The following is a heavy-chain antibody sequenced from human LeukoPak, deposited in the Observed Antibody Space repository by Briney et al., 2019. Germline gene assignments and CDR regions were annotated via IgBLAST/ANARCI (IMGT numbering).Heavy chain of an antibody. D-gene: IGHD2-2*01. CDR2: INHSGST. J-gene: IGHJ4*02. Sequence: SETLSLTCTVSGGSISSSSYYWGWIRQPPGKGLEWIGEINHSGSTNYNPSLKSRVTISVDTSKNQFSLKLSSVTAADTAVYYCARVYCSSTSCYGSGVDYWGQGTLVTVSS. CDR1: GGSISSSSYY. V-gene: IGHV4-39*07. CDR3: ARVYCSSTSCYGSGVDY.